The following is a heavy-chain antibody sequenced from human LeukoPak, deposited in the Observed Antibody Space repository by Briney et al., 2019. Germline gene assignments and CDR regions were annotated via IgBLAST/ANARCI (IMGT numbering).Heavy chain of an antibody. V-gene: IGHV3-7*01. J-gene: IGHJ4*02. Sequence: PGGSLRLSCAASGFTVSSNYMSWVRQAPGKGLEWVANIKQDGSEKYYVDSVKGRFTISRDNAKNSLYLQMNSLRTEDTAIYYCARSSSSGFDYWGQGNLVTVSS. CDR3: ARSSSSGFDY. D-gene: IGHD6-6*01. CDR2: IKQDGSEK. CDR1: GFTVSSNY.